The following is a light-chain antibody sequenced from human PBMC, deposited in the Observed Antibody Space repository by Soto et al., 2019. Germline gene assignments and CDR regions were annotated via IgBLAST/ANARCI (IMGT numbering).Light chain of an antibody. Sequence: QSALTQPASVSGAPGQSVTISCTGTSSDIGDYKYVSWYQKHPGRAPKALIYEVSNRPSNVSLRFSGSKSGTTAFLTISGLQADDEADYYCPSFINRSTIVFGSGTKLTVL. CDR2: EVS. CDR1: SSDIGDYKY. J-gene: IGLJ1*01. CDR3: PSFINRSTIV. V-gene: IGLV2-14*01.